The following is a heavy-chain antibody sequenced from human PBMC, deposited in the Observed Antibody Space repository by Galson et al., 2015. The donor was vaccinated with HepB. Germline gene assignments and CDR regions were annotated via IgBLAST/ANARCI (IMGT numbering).Heavy chain of an antibody. V-gene: IGHV3-49*03. CDR1: GFIFGDHG. J-gene: IGHJ4*02. CDR2: IRSTPYGGTA. CDR3: TRENYYDTSGYPYYFEY. Sequence: SLRLSCAASGFIFGDHGMTWFRQAPGKVLEWVGFIRSTPYGGTAEYAASVVGRFTISRDDSKSIAYLQMNSLKTEDTAVYYCTRENYYDTSGYPYYFEYWGQGTLVTVSS. D-gene: IGHD3-22*01.